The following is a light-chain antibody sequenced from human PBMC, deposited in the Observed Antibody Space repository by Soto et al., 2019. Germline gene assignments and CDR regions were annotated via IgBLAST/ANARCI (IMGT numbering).Light chain of an antibody. CDR3: QTWGTGIWV. CDR1: SGHSSYA. Sequence: QLVLTQSPSASASLGASVKLTCTLSSGHSSYAIAWHQQQPEKGPRYLMKLNSDGSHSKGDGIPDRFSGSSSGAERYLTIASLQSEDEADYSCQTWGTGIWVFGGGTKGTVL. V-gene: IGLV4-69*02. CDR2: LNSDGSH. J-gene: IGLJ3*02.